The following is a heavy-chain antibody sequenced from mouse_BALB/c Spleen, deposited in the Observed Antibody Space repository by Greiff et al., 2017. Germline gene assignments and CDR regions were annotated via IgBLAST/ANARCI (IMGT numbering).Heavy chain of an antibody. CDR2: IWAGGST. Sequence: QVQLQQSGPGLVAPSQSLSITCTVSGFSLTSYGVHWVRQPPGKGLEWLGVIWAGGSTNYNSALMSRLSISKDNSKSQVFLKMNSLQTDDTAMYYCARDRGYYYGRSYEAYWGQGTLVTVSA. CDR3: ARDRGYYYGRSYEAY. D-gene: IGHD1-1*01. V-gene: IGHV2-9*02. J-gene: IGHJ3*01. CDR1: GFSLTSYG.